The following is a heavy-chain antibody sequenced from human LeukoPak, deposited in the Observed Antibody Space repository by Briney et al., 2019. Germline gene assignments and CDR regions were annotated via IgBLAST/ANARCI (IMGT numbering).Heavy chain of an antibody. Sequence: PGGSLRLSCAASGFTFSSYWMHWVRHAPGKGLVWVSRINSDGSSTSYADSVKGRFTISRDNAKNTLYLQMNSLRAEDTAVYYSAILRYSGSPGGWGQGTMVTVSS. V-gene: IGHV3-74*01. D-gene: IGHD1-26*01. CDR1: GFTFSSYW. CDR3: AILRYSGSPGG. J-gene: IGHJ3*01. CDR2: INSDGSST.